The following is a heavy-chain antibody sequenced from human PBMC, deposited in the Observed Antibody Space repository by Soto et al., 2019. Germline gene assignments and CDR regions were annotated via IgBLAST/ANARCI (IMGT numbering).Heavy chain of an antibody. D-gene: IGHD6-13*01. CDR3: AKDPPSERMQPDYGMDV. J-gene: IGHJ6*02. Sequence: VGSVRLSCAASGFTFDSCVMSWVRQAPGKGLEWLSLISGSGRYTDYADSVKGRFTISRDNSKNTLYLQMNSLRVEDTAVYYCAKDPPSERMQPDYGMDVWGQGTTVTVSS. V-gene: IGHV3-23*01. CDR2: ISGSGRYT. CDR1: GFTFDSCV.